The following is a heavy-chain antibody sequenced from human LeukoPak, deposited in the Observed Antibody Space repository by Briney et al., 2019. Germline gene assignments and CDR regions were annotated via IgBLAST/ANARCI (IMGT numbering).Heavy chain of an antibody. CDR3: AKASGLGCSSTSCYSPPDAFDI. CDR2: INPSGGST. CDR1: GYTFTSYY. Sequence: GASVKVSCKASGYTFTSYYMHWVRQAPGQGLEWMGIINPSGGSTSYAQKFQGRVTMTRDTSTSTVYMELSSLRSEGTAVYYCAKASGLGCSSTSCYSPPDAFDIWGQGTMVTVSS. J-gene: IGHJ3*02. V-gene: IGHV1-46*01. D-gene: IGHD2-2*01.